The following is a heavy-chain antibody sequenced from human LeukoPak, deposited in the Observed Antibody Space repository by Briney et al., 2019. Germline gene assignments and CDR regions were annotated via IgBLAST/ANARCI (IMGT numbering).Heavy chain of an antibody. CDR2: ISAYNGNT. CDR3: ARDLIGLGYYFDY. Sequence: GASVKVSCKASGYTFTSYGISWVRQAPGQGLGWMGWISAYNGNTNYAQKLQGRVTMTTDTSTSTDYMELRSLRSDDTAVYYCARDLIGLGYYFDYWGQGALVTVSS. V-gene: IGHV1-18*01. J-gene: IGHJ4*02. D-gene: IGHD2-15*01. CDR1: GYTFTSYG.